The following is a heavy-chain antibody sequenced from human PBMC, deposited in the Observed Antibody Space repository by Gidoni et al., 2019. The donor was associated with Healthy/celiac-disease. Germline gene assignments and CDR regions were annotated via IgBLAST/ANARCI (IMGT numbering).Heavy chain of an antibody. CDR2: IYSGGST. V-gene: IGHV3-53*01. CDR3: ASSGYVDRDYFDY. J-gene: IGHJ4*02. Sequence: EVQLVESGGGLIQPGGSLRLSCAASGFTVSSNYMSWVRQAPGKGLEWVSVIYSGGSTYYADSVKGRFTISRDNSKNTLYLQMNSLRAEDTAVYYCASSGYVDRDYFDYWGQGTLVTVSS. CDR1: GFTVSSNY. D-gene: IGHD5-18*01.